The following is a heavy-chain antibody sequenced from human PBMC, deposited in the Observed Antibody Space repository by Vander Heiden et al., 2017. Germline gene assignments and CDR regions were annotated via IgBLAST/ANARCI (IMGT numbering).Heavy chain of an antibody. V-gene: IGHV3-30-3*01. Sequence: QVQLVESGGGVVQPGRSLRLSCAASGFTFSSYAMHWGRQAPGKGLEWVAVISYDGSNKYYADSVKGRFTISRDNSKNTLYLQMNSLRAEDTAVYYCARGVGRSYYYYYGMDVWGQGTTVTVSS. CDR1: GFTFSSYA. CDR3: ARGVGRSYYYYYGMDV. J-gene: IGHJ6*02. CDR2: ISYDGSNK.